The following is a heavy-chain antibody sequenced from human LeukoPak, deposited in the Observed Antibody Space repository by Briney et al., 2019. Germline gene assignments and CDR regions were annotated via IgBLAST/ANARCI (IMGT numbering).Heavy chain of an antibody. CDR1: GGTFSSYA. V-gene: IGHV1-69*05. J-gene: IGHJ4*02. CDR3: ARGGWGTGYDLYNFTY. D-gene: IGHD5-12*01. Sequence: SVKVSCKASGGTFSSYAISWVRQAPGQGLEWMGRIIPIFGTANYAQKFQGRVTITTDESTSTAYMELSSLRSEDTAVDYCARGGWGTGYDLYNFTYWGQGTLVTVSS. CDR2: IIPIFGTA.